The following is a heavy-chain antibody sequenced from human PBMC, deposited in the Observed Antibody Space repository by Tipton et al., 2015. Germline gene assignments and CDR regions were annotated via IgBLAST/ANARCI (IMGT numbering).Heavy chain of an antibody. CDR1: GGSMNYFY. Sequence: TLSLTCTVSGGSMNYFYWSWTRQPPGTGLEWIGYIYYTDGAHYNPALKSRVTISVDTSKNQFSLTLNSVAAADTAVYYCARDLEHGMDVWGHGTTVTVSS. J-gene: IGHJ6*02. CDR3: ARDLEHGMDV. CDR2: IYYTDGA. V-gene: IGHV4-59*01. D-gene: IGHD5-24*01.